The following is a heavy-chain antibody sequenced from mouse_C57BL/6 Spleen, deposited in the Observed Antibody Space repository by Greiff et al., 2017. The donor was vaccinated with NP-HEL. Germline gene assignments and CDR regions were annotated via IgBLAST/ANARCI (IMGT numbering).Heavy chain of an antibody. V-gene: IGHV10-1*01. J-gene: IGHJ1*03. CDR1: GFSFNTYA. D-gene: IGHD3-1*01. CDR3: VRGARGGYFDV. Sequence: EVQVVESGGGLVQPKGSLKLSCAASGFSFNTYAMNWVRQAPGKGLEWVARIRSKSNNYATYYADSVKDRFTISRDASESMLYLQMNNLKTEDTAMYYGVRGARGGYFDVWGTGTTVTVSS. CDR2: IRSKSNNYAT.